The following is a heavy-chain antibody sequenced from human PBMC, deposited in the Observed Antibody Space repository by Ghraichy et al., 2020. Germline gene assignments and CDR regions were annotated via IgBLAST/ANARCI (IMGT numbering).Heavy chain of an antibody. CDR2: INHSGST. CDR1: GGSFSGYY. CDR3: ARGVRSDPDIVVVPAAIWRAFDI. V-gene: IGHV4-34*01. D-gene: IGHD2-2*02. J-gene: IGHJ3*02. Sequence: SETLSLTCAVYGGSFSGYYWSWIRQPPGKGLEWIGEINHSGSTNYNPSLKSRVTISVDTSKNQFSLKLSSVTAADTAVYYCARGVRSDPDIVVVPAAIWRAFDIWGQGTMVTVSS.